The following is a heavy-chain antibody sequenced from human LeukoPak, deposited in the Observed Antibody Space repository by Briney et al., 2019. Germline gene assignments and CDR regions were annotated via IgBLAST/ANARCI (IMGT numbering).Heavy chain of an antibody. Sequence: SETLSLTCSVSGYSITNAYYWGWIRQPPGKGLEWIGSIFHLGNTHYNPSLTSRVTISVDASNNHFSLRLTSVTAADTAVYYCTRDSGTTGEVKFDPWGQGTLVAVSS. J-gene: IGHJ5*02. V-gene: IGHV4-38-2*02. CDR1: GYSITNAYY. D-gene: IGHD3-10*01. CDR2: IFHLGNT. CDR3: TRDSGTTGEVKFDP.